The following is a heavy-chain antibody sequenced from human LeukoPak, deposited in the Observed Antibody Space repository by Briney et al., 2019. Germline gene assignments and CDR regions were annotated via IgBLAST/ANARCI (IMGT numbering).Heavy chain of an antibody. CDR3: ARDPREVWSSGCDY. CDR2: ISSSSSYI. J-gene: IGHJ4*02. Sequence: GGSLRLSCAASGFTFSSYNMNWVRQAPGKGLEWVSSISSSSSYIYYADSVKGRFTISRDNAKNSLYLQMNSLRAEDTAVYYCARDPREVWSSGCDYWGQGTLVTVSS. V-gene: IGHV3-21*01. D-gene: IGHD6-19*01. CDR1: GFTFSSYN.